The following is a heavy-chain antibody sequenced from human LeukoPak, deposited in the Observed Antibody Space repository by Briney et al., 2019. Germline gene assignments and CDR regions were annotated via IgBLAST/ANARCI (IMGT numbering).Heavy chain of an antibody. CDR2: IWYDGSNK. D-gene: IGHD2-2*01. V-gene: IGHV3-33*01. Sequence: GRSLRPSCAASGFTFSSYGMHWVRQAPGKGLEWVAVIWYDGSNKYYADSVKGRFTISRDNSKNTLYLQMNSLRAEDTAVYYCAREYQLLRGNWFDPWGQGTLVTVSS. CDR1: GFTFSSYG. CDR3: AREYQLLRGNWFDP. J-gene: IGHJ5*02.